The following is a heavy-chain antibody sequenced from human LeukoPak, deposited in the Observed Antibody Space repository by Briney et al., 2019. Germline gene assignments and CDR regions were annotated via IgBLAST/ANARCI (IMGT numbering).Heavy chain of an antibody. CDR3: AKGDLRFLEWLVGGMDV. Sequence: GGSLRLSCAASGFTFSSYSMNWVRQAPGKGLEWVSSISSSSSYIYYADSVKGRFTISRDNAKNSLYLQMNSLRAEDTAVYYCAKGDLRFLEWLVGGMDVWGQGTTVTVSS. CDR2: ISSSSSYI. CDR1: GFTFSSYS. J-gene: IGHJ6*02. D-gene: IGHD3-3*01. V-gene: IGHV3-21*01.